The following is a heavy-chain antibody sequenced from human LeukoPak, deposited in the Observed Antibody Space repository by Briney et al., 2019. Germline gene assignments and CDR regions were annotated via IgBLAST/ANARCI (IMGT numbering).Heavy chain of an antibody. CDR1: GFTLTVYW. V-gene: IGHV3-7*04. D-gene: IGHD3-10*01. CDR2: IRPDGTEK. CDR3: ARAGHYYFDC. Sequence: PGGSLRLSRAASGFTLTVYWMTSVRDAPGGGEEWVANIRPDGTEKYYVGSVKGRFPISRDNAKNSPYLQMNSLRAEDTAVYYCARAGHYYFDCWGQGTLVTVSS. J-gene: IGHJ4*02.